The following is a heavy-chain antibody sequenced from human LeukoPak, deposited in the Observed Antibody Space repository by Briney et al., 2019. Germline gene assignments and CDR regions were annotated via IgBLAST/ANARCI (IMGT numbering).Heavy chain of an antibody. CDR3: ARPVVGYCSGGACFIRYFQH. Sequence: GESLKISCKASGYSFSTYWIGWVRQMPGKGLEWMRIIYPGDSDTEYNPSFQGQVTISADKSISTAYLQWSSLKASDTAIYYCARPVVGYCSGGACFIRYFQHWGQGTLVTVSS. V-gene: IGHV5-51*01. CDR1: GYSFSTYW. J-gene: IGHJ1*01. CDR2: IYPGDSDT. D-gene: IGHD2-15*01.